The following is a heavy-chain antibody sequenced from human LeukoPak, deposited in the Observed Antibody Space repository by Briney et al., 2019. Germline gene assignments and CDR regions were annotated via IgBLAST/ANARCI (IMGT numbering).Heavy chain of an antibody. Sequence: PSQTLCLTCSVSGVSISSGGYFWNWIRQHPGRGLEWMGYIYHSGITYYNPSLKSRVTISVDKPHHQFSLNLTSVTAADTAIYFCARTLLQGEEIWLGSWGQGTLVTVSS. CDR1: GVSISSGGYF. CDR2: IYHSGIT. J-gene: IGHJ4*02. CDR3: ARTLLQGEEIWLGS. D-gene: IGHD5-24*01. V-gene: IGHV4-31*03.